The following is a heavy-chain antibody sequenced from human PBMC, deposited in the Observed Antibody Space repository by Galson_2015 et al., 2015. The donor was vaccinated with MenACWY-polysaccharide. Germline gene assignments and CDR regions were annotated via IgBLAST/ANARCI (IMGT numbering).Heavy chain of an antibody. Sequence: SLRLSCAASGFSLGAWYMSWIRQAPGKGLEWLSYISKSGGSIYYGDSVKGRFAISRDNAKNSLYLQLNSLEVEDTAIYYCARGHYGLDDWGQGTTVPASS. CDR2: ISKSGGSI. CDR1: GFSLGAWY. CDR3: ARGHYGLDD. J-gene: IGHJ6*02. V-gene: IGHV3-11*01.